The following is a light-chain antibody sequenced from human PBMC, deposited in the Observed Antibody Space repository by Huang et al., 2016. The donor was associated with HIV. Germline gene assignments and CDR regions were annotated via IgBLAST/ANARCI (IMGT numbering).Light chain of an antibody. V-gene: IGKV3D-15*01. CDR1: QGVSNN. CDR3: QHYNNWPPWT. J-gene: IGKJ1*01. Sequence: EIVMTQSPATLSVSPGERATLSCRASQGVSNNIAWYQQKPGQTPRLLMHGGSTRATGIAAKFSGRGSGTDFTLTITSLQPEESAVYYCQHYNNWPPWTFGPGTQVEI. CDR2: GGS.